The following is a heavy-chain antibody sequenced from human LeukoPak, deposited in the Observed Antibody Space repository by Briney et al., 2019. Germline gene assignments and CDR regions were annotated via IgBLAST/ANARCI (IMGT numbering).Heavy chain of an antibody. J-gene: IGHJ4*02. V-gene: IGHV1-3*01. CDR3: ARPSSGLTYYDILTGAGDFDY. Sequence: GASVKVSCKASGYSFTNYAMYWVRQAPGQGLEWMGWINAGSGNTKYSQKFQGRVTITRDTSTSTVYMELSSLRSEDTAVYYCARPSSGLTYYDILTGAGDFDYWGQGTLVTVSS. CDR1: GYSFTNYA. D-gene: IGHD3-9*01. CDR2: INAGSGNT.